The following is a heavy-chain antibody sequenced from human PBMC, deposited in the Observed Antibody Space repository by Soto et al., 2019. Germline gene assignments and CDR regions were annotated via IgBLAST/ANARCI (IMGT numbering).Heavy chain of an antibody. CDR1: GGSLSGYY. J-gene: IGHJ6*02. CDR3: ARGRRVRGLYYYYGMDV. V-gene: IGHV4-34*01. D-gene: IGHD3-10*01. CDR2: INHSGST. Sequence: SETLSLTCVVYGGSLSGYYWSWIRQPPGMGLEWIGEINHSGSTNYNPSLKSRVTISVDTSKNQFSLKLSSVTAADTAVYYCARGRRVRGLYYYYGMDVWGQGTTVTVSS.